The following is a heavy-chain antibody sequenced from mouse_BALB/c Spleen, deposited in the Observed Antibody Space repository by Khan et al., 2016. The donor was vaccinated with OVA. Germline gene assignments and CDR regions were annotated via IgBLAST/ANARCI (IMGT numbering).Heavy chain of an antibody. CDR2: IWAGGST. V-gene: IGHV2-9*02. Sequence: VQLQESGPGLVAPSQSLSITCTVSGFSLTSYGVHWVRQPPGKGLEWLGVIWAGGSTNYNSALMSRLSISKDNSKSQVFLQMNSLQTDVTAMYYCASLKDIWGQGTTLTVSS. D-gene: IGHD1-3*01. CDR3: ASLKDI. CDR1: GFSLTSYG. J-gene: IGHJ2*01.